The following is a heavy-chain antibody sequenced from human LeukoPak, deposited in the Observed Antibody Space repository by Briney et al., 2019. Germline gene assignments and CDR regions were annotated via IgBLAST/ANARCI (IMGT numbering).Heavy chain of an antibody. CDR1: GYTFTSYG. CDR3: ARGNDSSGYFNPYAEYFQH. V-gene: IGHV1-18*01. Sequence: ASVKVSCKASGYTFTSYGISWVRQAPGQGLEWMGSISAYNGNTNYAQKLQGRVTMTTDTSTSTAYMELRSLRSDDTAVYYCARGNDSSGYFNPYAEYFQHWGQGTLVTVSS. D-gene: IGHD3-22*01. CDR2: ISAYNGNT. J-gene: IGHJ1*01.